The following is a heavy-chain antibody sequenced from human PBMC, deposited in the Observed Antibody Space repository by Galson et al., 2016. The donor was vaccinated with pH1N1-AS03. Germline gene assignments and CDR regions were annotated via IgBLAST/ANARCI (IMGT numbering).Heavy chain of an antibody. CDR3: ATYMAGEGDRGY. J-gene: IGHJ4*02. CDR2: VDYNVGT. V-gene: IGHV4-39*02. Sequence: SETLSLTCSVSGASISSRSYHWVWIRQPPGKGLEWIGIVDYNVGTYYNPSLQSRVTIPADTSNNRFSLKLTSVAAADTAIYYCATYMAGEGDRGYWGPGTLVTVSS. D-gene: IGHD3-10*01. CDR1: GASISSRSYH.